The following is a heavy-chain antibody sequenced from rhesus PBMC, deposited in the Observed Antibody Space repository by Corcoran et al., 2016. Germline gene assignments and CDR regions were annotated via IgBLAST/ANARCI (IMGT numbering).Heavy chain of an antibody. Sequence: QVTLKESGPALVKPTQTLTLTCTFSGFSLSTSGMRVSWIRHPPGKALEWLARIDWDDDKYYSTSLKSRLTISKDTSKNQVVLTMTNMDPVDTATYYCARYDYDINSRSGYFDFWGQGVLVTVSS. V-gene: IGHV2S2*01. CDR1: GFSLSTSGMR. D-gene: IGHD3-40*01. CDR2: IDWDDDK. J-gene: IGHJ4*01. CDR3: ARYDYDINSRSGYFDF.